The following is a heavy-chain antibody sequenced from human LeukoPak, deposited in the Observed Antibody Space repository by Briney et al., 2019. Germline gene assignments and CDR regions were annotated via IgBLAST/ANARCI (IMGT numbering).Heavy chain of an antibody. D-gene: IGHD1-26*01. J-gene: IGHJ4*02. CDR3: ARRHKHYYQIDY. Sequence: ASVKVSCKGSGYTFNHHGISWVRQAPGQGLEWMGWISCYNGDTHYAQKFQGRVTMTTDTSTTTVYMELSSLRSDDTAVFYCARRHKHYYQIDYWGQGTLVTVSS. CDR2: ISCYNGDT. CDR1: GYTFNHHG. V-gene: IGHV1-18*01.